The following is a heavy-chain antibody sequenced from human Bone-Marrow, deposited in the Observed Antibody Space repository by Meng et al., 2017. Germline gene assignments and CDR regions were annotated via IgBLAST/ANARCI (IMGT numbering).Heavy chain of an antibody. V-gene: IGHV1-2*06. CDR3: ARDSSGWIRENWFDP. CDR1: GYTFTGYY. Sequence: QGQLVQSGAEVKKPGASVKVSCKASGYTFTGYYMHWVRQAPGQGLEWMGRINPNSGGTNYAQKFQGRATMPRDTSISTAYMELSRLRSDDTAVYYCARDSSGWIRENWFDPWGQGTLVTVSS. D-gene: IGHD6-19*01. CDR2: INPNSGGT. J-gene: IGHJ5*02.